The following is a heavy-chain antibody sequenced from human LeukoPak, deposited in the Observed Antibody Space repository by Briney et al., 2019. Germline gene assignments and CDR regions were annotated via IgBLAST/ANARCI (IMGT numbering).Heavy chain of an antibody. D-gene: IGHD5-12*01. Sequence: GGSLRLSCSASGFTFSNAWMNWDRQAPGKGLEWVGHIKTKTDGGTTYYAAPVKGSFTISRDDSKDTLYLQMNSLKTEDTAVYYCTTDLGSGYRLFDYWGQGSLVTVSS. CDR3: TTDLGSGYRLFDY. J-gene: IGHJ4*02. CDR1: GFTFSNAW. V-gene: IGHV3-15*01. CDR2: IKTKTDGGTT.